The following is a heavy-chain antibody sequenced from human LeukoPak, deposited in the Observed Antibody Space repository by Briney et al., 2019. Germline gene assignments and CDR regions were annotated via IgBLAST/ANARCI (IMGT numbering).Heavy chain of an antibody. D-gene: IGHD2-21*02. CDR3: SRGRLFGDY. CDR1: GFTFIGYD. V-gene: IGHV3-48*03. Sequence: PGGSLRLSCAASGFTFIGYDMNWVRQAPGKGLEWVSYISGSGGTIYYADSVKGRFTISRDNAKNSLYLQMNSLRAEDTAVYYCSRGRLFGDYWGQGALVTVSS. J-gene: IGHJ4*02. CDR2: ISGSGGTI.